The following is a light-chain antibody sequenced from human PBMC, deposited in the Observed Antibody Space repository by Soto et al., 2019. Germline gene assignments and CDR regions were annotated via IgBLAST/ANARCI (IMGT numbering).Light chain of an antibody. CDR2: EAT. J-gene: IGLJ3*02. CDR1: SSDIGTYNL. CDR3: CSYAGCRTLV. V-gene: IGLV2-23*01. Sequence: QSALTQPASVSGSPEQSITISCTGTSSDIGTYNLVSWYQHHPGNAPKLMIYEATTRPSGVSSRFSGSKSGNTASLTISGLQTEDEADYYCCSYAGCRTLVFGGGTKLTVL.